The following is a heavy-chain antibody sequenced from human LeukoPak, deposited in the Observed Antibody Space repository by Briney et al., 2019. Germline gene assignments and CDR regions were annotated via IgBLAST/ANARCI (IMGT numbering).Heavy chain of an antibody. CDR2: ISSSSSYI. D-gene: IGHD4-23*01. CDR3: ARDRSRWERGYYFDY. Sequence: PGGSLRLSCAASGFTFSSYSMNWVRQAPGKGLEWVSSISSSSSYIYYADSVKGRFTISRDNAKNSLYLQMNSLRAEDTAVYYCARDRSRWERGYYFDYWGQGTLVTVSS. CDR1: GFTFSSYS. V-gene: IGHV3-21*01. J-gene: IGHJ4*02.